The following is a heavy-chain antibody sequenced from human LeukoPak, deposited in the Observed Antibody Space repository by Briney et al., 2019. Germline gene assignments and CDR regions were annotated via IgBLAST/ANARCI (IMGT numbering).Heavy chain of an antibody. CDR3: ARYPAAAGTDY. CDR1: GGTFSGYY. Sequence: SETLSLTCAVYGGTFSGYYWSWIRQPPGKGLEWIGEISHSGSTNYNPSLKSRGTITLDTTKNQSSLQLSSVTAADTAVQYYARYPAAAGTDYWGQGTLVTVSS. V-gene: IGHV4-34*01. CDR2: ISHSGST. J-gene: IGHJ4*02. D-gene: IGHD6-13*01.